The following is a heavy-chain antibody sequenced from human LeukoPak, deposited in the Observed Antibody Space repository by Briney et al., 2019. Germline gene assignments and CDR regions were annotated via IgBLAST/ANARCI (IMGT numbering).Heavy chain of an antibody. Sequence: ASVKISCKVSGYTFTDYYMHWVQQAPGKGLEWMGLVDPEDGETIYAEKFQGRVTITADTSTDTAYMELSSLRSEDTAVYYCATGPLAGAFDIWGQGTMVTVSS. CDR1: GYTFTDYY. CDR2: VDPEDGET. V-gene: IGHV1-69-2*01. J-gene: IGHJ3*02. CDR3: ATGPLAGAFDI.